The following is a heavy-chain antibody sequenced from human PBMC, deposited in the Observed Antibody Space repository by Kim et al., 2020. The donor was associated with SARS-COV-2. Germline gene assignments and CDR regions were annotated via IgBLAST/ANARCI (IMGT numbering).Heavy chain of an antibody. CDR1: GGSISSSSYY. CDR3: ARVAHLGYCSGGSCYNIKYFDY. CDR2: IYYSGST. J-gene: IGHJ4*02. Sequence: SETLSLTCTVSGGSISSSSYYWGWIRQPPGKGLEWIGSIYYSGSTYYNPSLKSRVTISVDTSKNQFSLKLSSVTAADTAVYYCARVAHLGYCSGGSCYNIKYFDYWGQGTLVTVSS. V-gene: IGHV4-39*01. D-gene: IGHD2-15*01.